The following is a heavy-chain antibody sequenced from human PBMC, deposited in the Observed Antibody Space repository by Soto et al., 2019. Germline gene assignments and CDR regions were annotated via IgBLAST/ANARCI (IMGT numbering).Heavy chain of an antibody. V-gene: IGHV4-59*01. J-gene: IGHJ3*01. Sequence: SETLSLTCTVSGGSISSYYWTWIRQPPGKGLEWIGYVYYSGSTNYNPSLKSRVTISVDTSKNQFSLKLSSVTAADTAVYYCARYRVWGSYFAWGQGTMVTVSS. CDR1: GGSISSYY. CDR2: VYYSGST. CDR3: ARYRVWGSYFA. D-gene: IGHD3-16*01.